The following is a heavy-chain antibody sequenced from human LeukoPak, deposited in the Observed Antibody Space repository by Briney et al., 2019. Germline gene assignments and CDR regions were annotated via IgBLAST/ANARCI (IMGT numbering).Heavy chain of an antibody. CDR1: GYTFTGYY. Sequence: ASVKVSCKASGYTFTGYYMHWVRQAPGQGLEWMGWINPNSGGTNYAQKFQGRVTMTRDTSISTAYMELSRLRSDDTAVYYCARKKIAARPPTWFAPWGQGTLVPSPQ. V-gene: IGHV1-2*02. CDR2: INPNSGGT. D-gene: IGHD6-13*01. J-gene: IGHJ5*02. CDR3: ARKKIAARPPTWFAP.